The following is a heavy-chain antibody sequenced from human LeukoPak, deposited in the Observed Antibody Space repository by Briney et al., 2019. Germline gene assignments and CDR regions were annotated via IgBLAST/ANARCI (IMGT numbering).Heavy chain of an antibody. D-gene: IGHD5-12*01. CDR3: TRTAGLNFDY. CDR2: VDLGGNS. J-gene: IGHJ4*02. CDR1: DDSIDTYGHS. V-gene: IGHV4-39*01. Sequence: SETLSLTCIVSDDSIDTYGHSWGWVRQPPGKGLEWLGYVDLGGNSFYNPSLKRRLVISMDSSKRHFSLKLTAVTGADTAFYYCTRTAGLNFDYWGQGSLGTVSS.